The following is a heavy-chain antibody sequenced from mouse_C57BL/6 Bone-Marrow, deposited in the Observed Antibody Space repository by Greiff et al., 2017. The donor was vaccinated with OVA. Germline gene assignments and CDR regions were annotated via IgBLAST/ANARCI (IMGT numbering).Heavy chain of an antibody. CDR1: GYTFTSYW. CDR3: ARFLTGTGWYFDV. V-gene: IGHV1-52*01. Sequence: QVQLQQPGAELVRPGSSVKLSCKASGYTFTSYWMHWVKQRPIQGLEWIGNIDPSDSETHYNQKFKDKATLTVDKSSSTAYMQLSSLTSEDSAVYYCARFLTGTGWYFDVWGTGTTVTVSS. J-gene: IGHJ1*03. D-gene: IGHD4-1*01. CDR2: IDPSDSET.